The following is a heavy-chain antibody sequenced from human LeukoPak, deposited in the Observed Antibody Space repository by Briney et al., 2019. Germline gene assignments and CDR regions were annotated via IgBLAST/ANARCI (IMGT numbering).Heavy chain of an antibody. CDR3: AKANRDGYNYYDY. Sequence: PGGSLRLSCAAYGFTFSSYAMSWVRQAPGKGLEWVLTISGDGGVTYYADSVKGRFTSSRDNSKHTLYLQMNSLRAEDTAAYYCAKANRDGYNYYDYWGQGTLVTVS. V-gene: IGHV3-23*01. J-gene: IGHJ4*02. CDR1: GFTFSSYA. D-gene: IGHD5-24*01. CDR2: ISGDGGVT.